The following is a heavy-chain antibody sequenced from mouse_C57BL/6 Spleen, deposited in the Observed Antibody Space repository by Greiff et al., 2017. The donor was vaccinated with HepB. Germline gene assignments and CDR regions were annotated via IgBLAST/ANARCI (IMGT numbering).Heavy chain of an antibody. V-gene: IGHV3-6*01. D-gene: IGHD2-3*01. J-gene: IGHJ3*01. Sequence: DVQLQESGPGLVKPSQSLSLTCSVTGYSITSGYYWNWIRQFPGNKLEWMGYISYDGSNNYNPSLKNRISITRDTSKNQFFLKLNSVTTEDTATYYCAREGSDGYYGAYWGQGTLVTVSA. CDR2: ISYDGSN. CDR1: GYSITSGYY. CDR3: AREGSDGYYGAY.